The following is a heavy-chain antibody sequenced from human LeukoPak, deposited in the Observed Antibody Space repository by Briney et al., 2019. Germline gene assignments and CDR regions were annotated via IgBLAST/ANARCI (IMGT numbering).Heavy chain of an antibody. CDR3: ARDRLIWFGESPNWFDP. V-gene: IGHV3-21*01. D-gene: IGHD3-10*01. CDR2: ITSSGSYI. Sequence: GGSLRLSCAASAFSFSNYNMNWVRQAPGKGLEWVSSITSSGSYIYYADSVKGRFTISRDNAKNSLYLQINSLRAEDTAVYYCARDRLIWFGESPNWFDPWGQGTLVTVSS. J-gene: IGHJ5*02. CDR1: AFSFSNYN.